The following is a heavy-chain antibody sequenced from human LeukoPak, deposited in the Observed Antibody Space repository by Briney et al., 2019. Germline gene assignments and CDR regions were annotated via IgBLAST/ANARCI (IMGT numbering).Heavy chain of an antibody. V-gene: IGHV1-69*05. CDR1: GGIYRITA. D-gene: IGHD4-23*01. J-gene: IGHJ1*01. Sequence: SVKVSCKVSGGIYRITAITRVRQAPGQGLEWMGGIIPMSTTANYAQKFQGRVTITRDDSTSTAYMEVSSLRSEDTALYYCATYGGDTAEYFQHWGQGTLVTVSS. CDR2: IIPMSTTA. CDR3: ATYGGDTAEYFQH.